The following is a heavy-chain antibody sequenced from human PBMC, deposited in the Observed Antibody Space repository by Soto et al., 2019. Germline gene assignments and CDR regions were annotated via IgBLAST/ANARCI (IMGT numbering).Heavy chain of an antibody. CDR3: ARDPGYCSGGSCYSRGVWFDP. CDR2: IIPIFGTA. CDR1: GGTFSSYA. J-gene: IGHJ5*02. D-gene: IGHD2-15*01. V-gene: IGHV1-69*01. Sequence: QVQLVQSGAEVKKPGSSVKVSCKASGGTFSSYAISWVRQAPGQGLEWMGGIIPIFGTANYAQKFQGRVTITADESTSTADMELSSLRSEDTAVYYCARDPGYCSGGSCYSRGVWFDPWGQGTLVTVSS.